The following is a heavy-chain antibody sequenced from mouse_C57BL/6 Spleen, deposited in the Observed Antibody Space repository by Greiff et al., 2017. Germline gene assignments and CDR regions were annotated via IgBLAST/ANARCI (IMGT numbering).Heavy chain of an antibody. Sequence: VKVVESGAELMKPGASVKLSCKATGYTFTGYWIEWVKQRPGHGLEWIGEILPGNGSTNYNGKFKGKATFTADTSSNTAYMQLCSRTTEDSAIYYGAVVSAYWGQGTLVTVSA. CDR2: ILPGNGST. CDR1: GYTFTGYW. V-gene: IGHV1-9*01. CDR3: AVVSAY. J-gene: IGHJ3*01.